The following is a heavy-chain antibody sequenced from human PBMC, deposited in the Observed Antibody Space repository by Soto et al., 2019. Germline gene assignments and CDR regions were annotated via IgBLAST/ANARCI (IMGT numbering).Heavy chain of an antibody. V-gene: IGHV4-4*02. D-gene: IGHD1-26*01. J-gene: IGHJ6*02. CDR2: IYHSGST. CDR1: GGSISSSNW. Sequence: SETLSLTCSVSGGSISSSNWWSWVRQPPGKGLEWIGEIYHSGSTNYNPSLKSRVTISVDKSKNQFSLKLSSVTAADTAVYYCARGHGEWELLPNYYYGMDVWGQGTTVS. CDR3: ARGHGEWELLPNYYYGMDV.